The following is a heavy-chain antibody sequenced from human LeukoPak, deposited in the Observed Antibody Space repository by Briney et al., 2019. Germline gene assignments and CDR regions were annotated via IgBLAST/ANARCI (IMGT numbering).Heavy chain of an antibody. CDR3: ATGYGDYDY. J-gene: IGHJ4*02. CDR2: IYYSGST. CDR1: GGSIGSSSYY. D-gene: IGHD4-17*01. Sequence: PSETLSLTCTVSGGSIGSSSYYWGWIRQPPGKGLEWIGSIYYSGSTYYNPSLKSRVTISVDTSKNQFSLKLSSVTAADTAVYYCATGYGDYDYWGQGTLVTVSS. V-gene: IGHV4-39*07.